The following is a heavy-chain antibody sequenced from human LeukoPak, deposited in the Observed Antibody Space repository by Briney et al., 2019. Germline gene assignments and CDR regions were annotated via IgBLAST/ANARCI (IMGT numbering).Heavy chain of an antibody. CDR3: AKGYKDPGEWESRDYYGVDV. J-gene: IGHJ6*02. V-gene: IGHV3-30*18. Sequence: PGRSLRLSCAASGFTFSSYGKHGVRQAPGRGRVWVVVMSYDGSNKYYADSVKGRFTISRDNSKNTLYLPMNSQRAEDTAVYYCAKGYKDPGEWESRDYYGVDVWGQGTTVTVSS. CDR1: GFTFSSYG. CDR2: MSYDGSNK. D-gene: IGHD1-26*01.